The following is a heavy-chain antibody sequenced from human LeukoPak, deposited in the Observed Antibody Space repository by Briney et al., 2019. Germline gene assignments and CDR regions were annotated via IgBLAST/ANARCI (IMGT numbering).Heavy chain of an antibody. D-gene: IGHD3/OR15-3a*01. Sequence: GASVTVSCKTSGYSFIDYYIHWVRQAPGQGPEWMGWVTPDTGNTGFAQKFQGRVTITKNISATTVYMELSSLTSEDTAVYYCARRGLVAGIYDLVYGFDLWGQGTMVTVSS. CDR3: ARRGLVAGIYDLVYGFDL. CDR2: VTPDTGNT. J-gene: IGHJ3*01. CDR1: GYSFIDYY. V-gene: IGHV1-8*02.